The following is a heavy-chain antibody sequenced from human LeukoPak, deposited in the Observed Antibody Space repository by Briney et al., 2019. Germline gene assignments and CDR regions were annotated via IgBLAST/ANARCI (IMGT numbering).Heavy chain of an antibody. Sequence: PGGSLRLSCSASGFTFSSYAMHWVRQAPGKGLEYVSAISSNGGSTYYADSVKGRFTISRDNSKNTLYLQMSSLRAEDTAVYYCVSPPGRYYYDSSGYFLFDYWGQGTLVTVFS. D-gene: IGHD3-22*01. V-gene: IGHV3-64D*06. CDR2: ISSNGGST. CDR1: GFTFSSYA. J-gene: IGHJ4*02. CDR3: VSPPGRYYYDSSGYFLFDY.